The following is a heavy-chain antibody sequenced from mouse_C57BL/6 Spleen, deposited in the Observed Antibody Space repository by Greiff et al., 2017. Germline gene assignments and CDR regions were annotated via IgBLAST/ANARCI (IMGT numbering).Heavy chain of an antibody. Sequence: EQLMESGPGLVNPSQSLSLTCSVTGYSITSGYYWNWIRQFPGNKLEWMGYISYDGSNNYNPSLKNRISITRDTSKNQFFLKLNSVTTEDTATYYCARDGDYDSYAMDYWGQGTSVTVSS. D-gene: IGHD2-4*01. CDR3: ARDGDYDSYAMDY. J-gene: IGHJ4*01. V-gene: IGHV3-6*01. CDR1: GYSITSGYY. CDR2: ISYDGSN.